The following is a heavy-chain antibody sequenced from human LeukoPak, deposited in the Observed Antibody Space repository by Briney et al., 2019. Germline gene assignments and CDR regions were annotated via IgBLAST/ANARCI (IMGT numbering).Heavy chain of an antibody. D-gene: IGHD5-18*01. J-gene: IGHJ4*02. CDR3: ARIVDTTMIISY. CDR2: INPSGGNT. Sequence: ASVKVSCKASGYTFTTYYMHWVRQALGQGLEWMGMINPSGGNTSYAQKFQGRVTMTRDTSTSTVYMELSSLRSDDTAVYYCARIVDTTMIISYWGQGTLVTVSS. V-gene: IGHV1-46*03. CDR1: GYTFTTYY.